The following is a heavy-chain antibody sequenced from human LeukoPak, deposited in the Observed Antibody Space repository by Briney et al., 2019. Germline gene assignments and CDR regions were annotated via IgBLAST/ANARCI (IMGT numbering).Heavy chain of an antibody. Sequence: KASETLSLTCAVYGGSFSGYYWSWIRQPPGKGLEWIGEINHSGSTNYNPSLKSRVTISVNTSKNQFSLKLSSVTAADTAVYYCASAQNPTYYYDSSGYYPINWGQGTLVTVSS. CDR2: INHSGST. CDR1: GGSFSGYY. CDR3: ASAQNPTYYYDSSGYYPIN. D-gene: IGHD3-22*01. V-gene: IGHV4-34*01. J-gene: IGHJ4*02.